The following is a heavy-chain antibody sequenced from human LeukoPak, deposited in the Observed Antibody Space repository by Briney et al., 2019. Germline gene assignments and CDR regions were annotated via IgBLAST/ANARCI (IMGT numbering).Heavy chain of an antibody. CDR1: GYSISSGYY. D-gene: IGHD1-26*01. Sequence: SETLSLTCTVSGYSISSGYYWGWIRQPPGKGLEWIGSIYHSGSTYYNPSLKSRVTISVDTSKNQFSLKLSSVTAADTAVYYCARFVGAAEYFQHWGQGTLVTVSS. CDR2: IYHSGST. J-gene: IGHJ1*01. CDR3: ARFVGAAEYFQH. V-gene: IGHV4-38-2*02.